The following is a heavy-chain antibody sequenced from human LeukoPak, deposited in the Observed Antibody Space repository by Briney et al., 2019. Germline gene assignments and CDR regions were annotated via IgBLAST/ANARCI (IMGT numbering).Heavy chain of an antibody. CDR2: TNPNTGGT. CDR1: GYTFTAYY. V-gene: IGHV1-2*02. Sequence: ASVKVSCKASGYTFTAYYIHCVRQAPGHGLEWMGWTNPNTGGTNYAQNFQGRVTMTRDTSISTAYMELSRLTSDDTAVYYCASDPARYCSNGVCYVLDYWGQGTLVTVSS. D-gene: IGHD2-8*01. CDR3: ASDPARYCSNGVCYVLDY. J-gene: IGHJ4*02.